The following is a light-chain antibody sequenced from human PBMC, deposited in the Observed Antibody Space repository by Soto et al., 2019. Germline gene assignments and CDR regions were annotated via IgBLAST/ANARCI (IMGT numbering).Light chain of an antibody. CDR3: SSYTTGTTLRV. J-gene: IGLJ1*01. V-gene: IGLV2-14*03. CDR2: EVS. Sequence: QSVLTQPASVSGSPGQSINISCTGTSSDVGGYNYVSWYQQHPGKAPTAMIYEVSNRPSGVSSRFSGFKSGNTASLTISGLQAEDEADYYCSSYTTGTTLRVFGTGTKVTVL. CDR1: SSDVGGYNY.